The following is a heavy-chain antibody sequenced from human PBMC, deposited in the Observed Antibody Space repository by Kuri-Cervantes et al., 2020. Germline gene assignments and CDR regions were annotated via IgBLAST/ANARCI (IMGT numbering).Heavy chain of an antibody. D-gene: IGHD3-9*01. CDR2: ISSSSSYI. Sequence: GESLKISCAASGFTFSSYSMNWVRQAPGKGLEWVSSISSSSSYIYYADSVKGRFTISRDNAKNSLYLQMNSLRAEDTALYYCAKDALTYYDILTGPVIGQDWYGMDVWGQGTTVTVSS. V-gene: IGHV3-21*04. J-gene: IGHJ6*02. CDR3: AKDALTYYDILTGPVIGQDWYGMDV. CDR1: GFTFSSYS.